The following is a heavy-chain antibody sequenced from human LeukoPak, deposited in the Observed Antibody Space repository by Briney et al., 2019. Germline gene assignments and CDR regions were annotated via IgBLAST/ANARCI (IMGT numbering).Heavy chain of an antibody. V-gene: IGHV4-31*11. CDR2: IYYSGST. Sequence: SQTLSLTCAVSGGSISSGGYYWSWIRQHPGKGLEWIGYIYYSGSTYYNPSLKSRVTISVDTSKNQFSLKLSSVTAADTAAYYCARGIAAFGFDPWGQGTLVTVSS. J-gene: IGHJ5*02. D-gene: IGHD6-25*01. CDR1: GGSISSGGYY. CDR3: ARGIAAFGFDP.